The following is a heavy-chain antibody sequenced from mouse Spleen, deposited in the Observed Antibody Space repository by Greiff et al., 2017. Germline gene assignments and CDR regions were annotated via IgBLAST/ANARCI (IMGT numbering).Heavy chain of an antibody. CDR1: GYSITSGYY. CDR3: ARGDYGGYAMDY. D-gene: IGHD1-1*01. CDR2: ISYDGSN. V-gene: IGHV3-6*01. Sequence: EVQLQESGPGLVKPSQSLSLTCSVTGYSITSGYYWNWIRQFPGNKLEWMGYISYDGSNNYNPSLKNRISITRDTSKNQFFLKLNSVTTEDTATYYCARGDYGGYAMDYWGQGTSVTVSS. J-gene: IGHJ4*01.